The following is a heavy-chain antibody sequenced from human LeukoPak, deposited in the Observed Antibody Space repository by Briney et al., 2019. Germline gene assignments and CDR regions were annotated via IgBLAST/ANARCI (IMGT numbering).Heavy chain of an antibody. CDR1: GGSISSDPYY. CDR2: VYPSGAT. Sequence: SETLSLTCTVSGGSISSDPYYWNWIRQSAGRVLEWIGRVYPSGATNNNPSLKSRVTISIDTSKNQCSLKLTAVTAADAAVYFCARGQGTTNFDYWGQGTLVTVSS. V-gene: IGHV4-61*02. J-gene: IGHJ4*02. CDR3: ARGQGTTNFDY. D-gene: IGHD1-1*01.